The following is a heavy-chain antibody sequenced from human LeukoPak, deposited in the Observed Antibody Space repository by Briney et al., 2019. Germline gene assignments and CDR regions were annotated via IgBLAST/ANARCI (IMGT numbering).Heavy chain of an antibody. V-gene: IGHV3-53*01. CDR1: GFAVSSNY. CDR3: AREGFMGAFDI. J-gene: IGHJ3*02. CDR2: IYSGGST. Sequence: PGGSLRLSCAASGFAVSSNYMSWVRQAPGKGLEWVSVIYSGGSTYYADSVKGRFTISRDSSKNTLYLQMNSLRAEDTAVYYCAREGFMGAFDIWGQGTMVTVSS. D-gene: IGHD3-16*01.